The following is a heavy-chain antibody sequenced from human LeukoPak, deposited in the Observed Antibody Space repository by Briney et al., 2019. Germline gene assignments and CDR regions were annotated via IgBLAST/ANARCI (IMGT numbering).Heavy chain of an antibody. CDR3: AREYTSVSGSYYNLPAGFDP. CDR2: IYYSGST. J-gene: IGHJ5*02. V-gene: IGHV4-31*03. Sequence: TSETLSLTCTVSGGSISSGGYYWSWIRQYPGKGLEWIGYIYYSGSTYYNPSLKSRVTISVDTSKNQFSLKLSSVTAADTAVYYCAREYTSVSGSYYNLPAGFDPWGQGTLVTVSS. CDR1: GGSISSGGYY. D-gene: IGHD3-10*01.